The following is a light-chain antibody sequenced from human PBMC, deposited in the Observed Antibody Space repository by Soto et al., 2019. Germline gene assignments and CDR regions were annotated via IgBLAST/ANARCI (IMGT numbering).Light chain of an antibody. CDR3: QVYS. CDR1: QSLSSRH. CDR2: GAF. J-gene: IGKJ2*03. V-gene: IGKV3-20*01. Sequence: VLTQSPGTLSLSPGERGTLSCRASQSLSSRHLAWYQQKPGQAPRLLIYGAFSRAAGIPDRFSGSGSGTDFTLTISRLEPEDFAVYYCQVYSFGQGTRLELQ.